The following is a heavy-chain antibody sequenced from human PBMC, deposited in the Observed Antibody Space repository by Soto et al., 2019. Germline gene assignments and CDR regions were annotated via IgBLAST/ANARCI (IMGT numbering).Heavy chain of an antibody. J-gene: IGHJ4*02. V-gene: IGHV3-33*01. CDR2: IWYDGSNK. CDR1: GFTFSSYG. CDR3: ARDLYSSSYYFDY. Sequence: SLRLSCAASGFTFSSYGMHWVRQAPGKGLEWVAVIWYDGSNKYYADSVKGRFTISRDNSKNTLYLQMNSLRAEDTAVYYCARDLYSSSYYFDYWGQGTLVTVSS. D-gene: IGHD6-6*01.